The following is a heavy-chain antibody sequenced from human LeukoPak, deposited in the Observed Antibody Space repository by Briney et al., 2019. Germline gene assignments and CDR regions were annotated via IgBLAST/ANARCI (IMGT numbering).Heavy chain of an antibody. CDR2: ISGSGGST. Sequence: GGSLRLSCAASGLTFNSYAMSWVRQAPGKGLEWVSAISGSGGSTYYADSVKGRFTISRDTFKNTLYLQMNSLGAEDTAVYYCARVTTSGSYKFDYWGQGTLVTVSS. CDR3: ARVTTSGSYKFDY. J-gene: IGHJ4*02. V-gene: IGHV3-23*01. CDR1: GLTFNSYA. D-gene: IGHD3-10*01.